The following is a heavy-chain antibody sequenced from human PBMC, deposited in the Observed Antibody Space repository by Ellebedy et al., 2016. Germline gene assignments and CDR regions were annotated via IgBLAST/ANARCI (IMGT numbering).Heavy chain of an antibody. D-gene: IGHD3-3*01. CDR2: IYSGGST. J-gene: IGHJ4*02. CDR1: GFTVSSNY. Sequence: GESLKISCAASGFTVSSNYMSWVRQAPGKGLEWVSVIYSGGSTYYADSVKGRFTISRDNSKNTRYLQMHSLRAEDTAVYYCARDCYDFWSGFRVCWGQGTLVTVSS. CDR3: ARDCYDFWSGFRVC. V-gene: IGHV3-66*01.